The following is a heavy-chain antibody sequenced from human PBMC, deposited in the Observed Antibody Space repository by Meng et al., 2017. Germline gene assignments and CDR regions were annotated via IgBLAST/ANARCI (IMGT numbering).Heavy chain of an antibody. Sequence: SCAASGFTFSSYAMHWVRQAPGKGLEWVAVISYDGSNKYYADSVKGRFTISRDNSKNTLYLQMNSLRAEDTAVYYCARDHLRPHSSGYYSNWFDPWGQGTLVTVSS. D-gene: IGHD3-22*01. V-gene: IGHV3-30*04. CDR2: ISYDGSNK. CDR3: ARDHLRPHSSGYYSNWFDP. J-gene: IGHJ5*02. CDR1: GFTFSSYA.